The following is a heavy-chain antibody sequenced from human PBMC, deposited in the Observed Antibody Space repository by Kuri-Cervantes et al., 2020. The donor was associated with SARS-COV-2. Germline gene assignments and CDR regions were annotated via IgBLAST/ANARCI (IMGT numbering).Heavy chain of an antibody. D-gene: IGHD4-17*01. CDR1: GYTFTSYH. J-gene: IGHJ4*02. CDR2: INPSGGST. Sequence: ASVKVSCKASGYTFTSYHMHWVRQAPGQGLEWMGIINPSGGSTSYAQKFQGRVTMTRDTSTSTVYMELSSLRSEDTAVYYCARSPSNGDYDGWFDYWGQGTLVTVSS. V-gene: IGHV1-46*01. CDR3: ARSPSNGDYDGWFDY.